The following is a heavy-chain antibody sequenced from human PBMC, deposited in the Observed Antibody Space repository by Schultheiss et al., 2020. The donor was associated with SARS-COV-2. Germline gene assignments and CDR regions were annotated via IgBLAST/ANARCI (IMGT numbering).Heavy chain of an antibody. J-gene: IGHJ5*02. CDR2: IYSGGST. V-gene: IGHV3-23*03. CDR3: TTDSLTNWFDP. Sequence: GGSLRLSCSGSGFTFSSYAMSWVRQAPGKGLEWVSVIYSGGSTYYADSVKGRFTISRDNSKNTLYLQMNSLKTEDTAVYYCTTDSLTNWFDPWGQGTLVTVSS. CDR1: GFTFSSYA. D-gene: IGHD3-9*01.